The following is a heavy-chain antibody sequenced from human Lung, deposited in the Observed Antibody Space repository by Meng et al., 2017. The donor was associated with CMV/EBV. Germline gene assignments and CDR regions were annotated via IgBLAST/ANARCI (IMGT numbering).Heavy chain of an antibody. Sequence: GGSLRLSCAASGFTFSSYWMSWVRQAPGKGLEWVANINQDGSEKYYVDSVEGRFTISRDNAKDSLYLQMNALRAEDTSVYYCARRPWVFDVWGQGTTVTVSS. D-gene: IGHD1-26*01. CDR1: GFTFSSYW. J-gene: IGHJ6*02. V-gene: IGHV3-7*01. CDR3: ARRPWVFDV. CDR2: INQDGSEK.